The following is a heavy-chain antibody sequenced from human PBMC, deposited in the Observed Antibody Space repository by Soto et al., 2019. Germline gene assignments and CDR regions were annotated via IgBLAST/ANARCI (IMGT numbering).Heavy chain of an antibody. CDR1: GFTISSYA. V-gene: IGHV3-64D*06. CDR2: LSSNGGST. Sequence: GGSLTLTCSVFGFTISSYAMHWIRQAPGKGLQYVSSLSSNGGSTYYADSVKGRSTISRDNSNKSLFPQMSCLRVEDTVVSYGVKERYVNYRGQGTLGNVSS. CDR3: VKERYVNY. J-gene: IGHJ4*03.